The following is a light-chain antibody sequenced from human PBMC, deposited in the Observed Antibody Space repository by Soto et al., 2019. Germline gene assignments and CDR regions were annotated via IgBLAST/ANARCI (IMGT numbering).Light chain of an antibody. CDR1: SSDVCGYNY. CDR2: DVT. J-gene: IGLJ3*02. Sequence: QSALTQPASVSGSPGQSITISCTGTSSDVCGYNYVSWYQQYPGKAPKLIIYDVTNRPSGVSNRFSGSKSGNTASLTISGLQAEDEADYYCSSYTSSSTLFGGGTKLTVL. CDR3: SSYTSSSTL. V-gene: IGLV2-14*01.